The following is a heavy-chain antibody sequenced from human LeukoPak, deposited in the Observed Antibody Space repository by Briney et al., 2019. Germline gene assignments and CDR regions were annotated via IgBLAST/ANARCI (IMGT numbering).Heavy chain of an antibody. Sequence: GGSLRLSCAASGFTFSSYAMHWVHQAPGKGLEYVSAISSNGGSTYYADSVKGRFTISRDNSKNTLYLQMGSLRAEDMAVYYCARGGKYYDILTGNYYYYGMDAWGKGTTVTVSS. CDR1: GFTFSSYA. CDR3: ARGGKYYDILTGNYYYYGMDA. V-gene: IGHV3-64*02. D-gene: IGHD3-9*01. CDR2: ISSNGGST. J-gene: IGHJ6*04.